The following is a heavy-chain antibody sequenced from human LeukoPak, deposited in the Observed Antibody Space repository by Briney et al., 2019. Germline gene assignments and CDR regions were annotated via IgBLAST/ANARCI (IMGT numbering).Heavy chain of an antibody. CDR2: ISSSGSTI. J-gene: IGHJ4*02. CDR3: ARAVGRSSSWSPIPGGDFDY. CDR1: GFTFSSYE. V-gene: IGHV3-48*03. Sequence: EGSLRLSCAASGFTFSSYEMNWVRQAPGKGLEWVSYISSSGSTIYYADSVKGRFTISRDNAKNSLYLQMNSLRAEDTAVYYCARAVGRSSSWSPIPGGDFDYWGQGTLVTVSS. D-gene: IGHD6-13*01.